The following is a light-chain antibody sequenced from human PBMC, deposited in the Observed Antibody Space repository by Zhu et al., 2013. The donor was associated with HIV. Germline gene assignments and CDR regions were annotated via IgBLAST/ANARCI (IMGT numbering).Light chain of an antibody. V-gene: IGKV4-1*01. CDR2: WAS. CDR3: QQYYSTPFGCS. Sequence: DIVMTQSPDSLAVSLGERATINCKSSQSVLYSSNNKNYLAWYQQKPGQPPKLLIYWASTRESGVPDRFSGSGSGTDFTLTISSLQAEDVAVYYCQQYYSTPFGCSFGQGTKLEIK. CDR1: QSVLYSSNNKNY. J-gene: IGKJ2*04.